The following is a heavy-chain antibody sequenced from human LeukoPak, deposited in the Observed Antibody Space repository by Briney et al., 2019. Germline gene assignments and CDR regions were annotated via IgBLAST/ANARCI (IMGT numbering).Heavy chain of an antibody. J-gene: IGHJ4*02. CDR1: GFTFSSYA. CDR2: ISGSGGST. D-gene: IGHD4-17*01. V-gene: IGHV3-23*01. CDR3: TTGFNDYGDYPFWY. Sequence: GGSLRLSCAASGFTFSSYAMSWVRQAPGKGLEWVSAISGSGGSTYYADSVKGRFTISRDNSKNTLYLQMNSLKTEDTAVYYCTTGFNDYGDYPFWYWGQGTLVTVSS.